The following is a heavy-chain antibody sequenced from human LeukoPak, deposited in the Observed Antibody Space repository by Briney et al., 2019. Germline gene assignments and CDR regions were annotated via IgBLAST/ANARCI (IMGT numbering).Heavy chain of an antibody. V-gene: IGHV3-23*01. D-gene: IGHD2-2*01. J-gene: IGHJ5*02. CDR3: AKDSPKDCSSTSCYLVPFDP. CDR2: ISGSGGST. Sequence: PGGSLRLSCAASGFTFSSYAMSWVRQAPGKGLEWVSAISGSGGSTYYADSVKGRFTISRDNSKNTLYLQMNSLRAEDTAVYCCAKDSPKDCSSTSCYLVPFDPWGQGTLVTVSS. CDR1: GFTFSSYA.